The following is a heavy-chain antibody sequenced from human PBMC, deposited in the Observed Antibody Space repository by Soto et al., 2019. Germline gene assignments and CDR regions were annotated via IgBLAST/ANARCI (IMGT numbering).Heavy chain of an antibody. Sequence: PGGSLRLSCAASGFTFSSYAMHWVRQAPGKGLEYVSAISSNGGSTYYANSVKGRFTISRDDSENTLYLQMNSLKTEDTAVYYCTTGSVEGFWCQGIPVTVS. J-gene: IGHJ4*02. CDR1: GFTFSSYA. D-gene: IGHD3-3*01. CDR2: ISSNGGST. V-gene: IGHV3-64*01. CDR3: TTGSVEGF.